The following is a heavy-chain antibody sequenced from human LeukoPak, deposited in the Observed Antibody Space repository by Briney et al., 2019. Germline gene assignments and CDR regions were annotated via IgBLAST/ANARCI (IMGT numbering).Heavy chain of an antibody. CDR3: ARAKGGLLWFGELV. J-gene: IGHJ4*02. CDR1: GGSISSSSYY. Sequence: PSETLSLTCTVSGGSISSSSYYWGWIRQPPGKGLEWIGSIYYSGSTYYNPSLKSRVTISVDTSKNQFSLKLSSVTAADTAVYYCARAKGGLLWFGELVWGQGTLVTVSS. V-gene: IGHV4-39*07. CDR2: IYYSGST. D-gene: IGHD3-10*01.